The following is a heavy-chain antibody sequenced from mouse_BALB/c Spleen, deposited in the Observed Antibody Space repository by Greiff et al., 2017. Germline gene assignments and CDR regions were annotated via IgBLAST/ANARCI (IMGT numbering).Heavy chain of an antibody. V-gene: IGHV14-3*02. CDR3: ARWGYYGSRGAMDY. Sequence: EVQLQQSGAELVKPGASVKLSCTASGFNIKDTYMPWVKQRPEQGLEWIGRIDPANGNTKYDPKFQGKATITADTSSNTAYLQLSSLTSEDTAVYYCARWGYYGSRGAMDYWGQGTSVTVSA. CDR1: GFNIKDTY. D-gene: IGHD1-1*01. CDR2: IDPANGNT. J-gene: IGHJ4*01.